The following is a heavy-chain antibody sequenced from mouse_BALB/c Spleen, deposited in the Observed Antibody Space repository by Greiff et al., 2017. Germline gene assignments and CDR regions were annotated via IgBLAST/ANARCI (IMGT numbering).Heavy chain of an antibody. CDR3: AREGYYYGSSYRAMDY. V-gene: IGHV1-7*01. D-gene: IGHD1-1*01. Sequence: QVQLQQSGAELAKPGASVKMSCKASGYTFTSYWMHWVKQRPGQGLEWIGYINPSTGYTEYNQKFKDKATLTADKSSSTAYMQLSSLSSEDSAVYYCAREGYYYGSSYRAMDYWGQGTSVTVSS. J-gene: IGHJ4*01. CDR1: GYTFTSYW. CDR2: INPSTGYT.